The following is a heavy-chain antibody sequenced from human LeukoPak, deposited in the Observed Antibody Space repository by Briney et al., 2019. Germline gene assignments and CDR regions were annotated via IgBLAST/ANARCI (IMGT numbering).Heavy chain of an antibody. CDR1: GGTFISCA. CDR2: IIPIFGTA. D-gene: IGHD1-26*01. J-gene: IGHJ5*02. CDR3: AVRDSGSFYWFDP. V-gene: IGHV1-69*13. Sequence: SVKVSCKASGGTFISCAISWLRQAPGQGLEWMGGIIPIFGTANYAQKFQGRVTITADESTSTAYMELTSLRYEDTAVYYCAVRDSGSFYWFDPWGEGTPVTVSS.